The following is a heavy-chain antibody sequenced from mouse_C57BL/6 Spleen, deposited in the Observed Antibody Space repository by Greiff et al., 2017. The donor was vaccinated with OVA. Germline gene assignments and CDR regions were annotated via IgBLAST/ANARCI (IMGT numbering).Heavy chain of an antibody. CDR1: GFTFSDYG. CDR2: ISSGSSTI. Sequence: EVKLVESGGGLVKPGGSLKLSCAASGFTFSDYGMHWVRQAPEKGLEWVAYISSGSSTIYYADTVKGRFTISSDNAKNTLFLQMTSLRSEDTAMYYCAKGGLLRYYFDYWGQGTTLTVSS. CDR3: AKGGLLRYYFDY. D-gene: IGHD1-1*01. J-gene: IGHJ2*01. V-gene: IGHV5-17*01.